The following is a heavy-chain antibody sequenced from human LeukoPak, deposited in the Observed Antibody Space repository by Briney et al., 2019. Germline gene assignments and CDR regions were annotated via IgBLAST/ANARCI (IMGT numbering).Heavy chain of an antibody. CDR1: GFTFSSYS. J-gene: IGHJ6*03. D-gene: IGHD5-12*01. Sequence: PGGSLRLSCAASGFTFSSYSMNWVRQAPGKGLEWVSSISSSSSYIYYADSVKGRFTISRDNAKNSLYLQMNSLRAEDTAVYYCARAEYSGYDYRDYYYYYYYMDVWGKGTTVTVSS. V-gene: IGHV3-21*01. CDR3: ARAEYSGYDYRDYYYYYYYMDV. CDR2: ISSSSSYI.